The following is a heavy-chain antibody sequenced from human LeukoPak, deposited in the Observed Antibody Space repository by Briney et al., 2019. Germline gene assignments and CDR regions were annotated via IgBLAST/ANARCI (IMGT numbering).Heavy chain of an antibody. CDR1: GYTFTSYY. V-gene: IGHV1-46*01. J-gene: IGHJ4*02. CDR2: INPSGGST. D-gene: IGHD4-17*01. Sequence: ASVKVSCKASGYTFTSYYMHWVRQAPGQGLEWMGIINPSGGSTSYAQKFQGRVTMTRNTSISTAYMELSSLRSEDTAVYYCARVYGWRGFDYWGQGTLVTVSS. CDR3: ARVYGWRGFDY.